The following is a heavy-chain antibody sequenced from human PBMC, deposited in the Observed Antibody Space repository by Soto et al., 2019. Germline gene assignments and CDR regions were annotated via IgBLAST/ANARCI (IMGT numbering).Heavy chain of an antibody. Sequence: NPSETLSLTCTVSGGSISSYYWSWIRQPPGKGLEWIGYIYYSGSTNYNPSLKSRVTISVDTSKNQFSLKLSSVTAADTAVYYCARGGYCSSTSCLTEYYYYGMDVWGQGTTVTVSS. D-gene: IGHD2-2*01. CDR2: IYYSGST. CDR1: GGSISSYY. J-gene: IGHJ6*02. CDR3: ARGGYCSSTSCLTEYYYYGMDV. V-gene: IGHV4-59*01.